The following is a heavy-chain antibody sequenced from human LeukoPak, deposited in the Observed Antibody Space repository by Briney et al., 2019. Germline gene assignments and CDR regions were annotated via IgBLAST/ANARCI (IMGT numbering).Heavy chain of an antibody. Sequence: ASVKVSCKASGYTFTSYYMHWVRQAPGQGLEWMGIINPSGGSTSYAQKFQGRVTMTRDTSTSTVYMELSSLRSEDTAVYYCARDLGNCSSTSCYSHYYYGMDVWGQGTTVTVSS. CDR1: GYTFTSYY. J-gene: IGHJ6*02. CDR2: INPSGGST. CDR3: ARDLGNCSSTSCYSHYYYGMDV. V-gene: IGHV1-46*01. D-gene: IGHD2-2*02.